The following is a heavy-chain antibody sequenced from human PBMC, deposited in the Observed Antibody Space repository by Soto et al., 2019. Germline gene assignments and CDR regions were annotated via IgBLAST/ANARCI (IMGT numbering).Heavy chain of an antibody. CDR3: ARHQEAVAEAFDI. Sequence: QLQLQESGPGLVKPSETLSLTCTVSGGSISSSSYYWGWIRQPPGKGLEWIGSIYYSGSTYYNPSLKSRVTISVDTSKNQFSLKLSSVTAADTAVYYCARHQEAVAEAFDIWGQGTMVTVSS. J-gene: IGHJ3*02. CDR1: GGSISSSSYY. CDR2: IYYSGST. V-gene: IGHV4-39*01. D-gene: IGHD6-19*01.